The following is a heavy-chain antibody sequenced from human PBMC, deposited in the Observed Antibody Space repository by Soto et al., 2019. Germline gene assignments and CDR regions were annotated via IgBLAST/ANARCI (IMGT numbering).Heavy chain of an antibody. D-gene: IGHD2-15*01. V-gene: IGHV1-18*04. CDR1: GYTFPTYG. CDR2: ISTYNVNT. J-gene: IGHJ4*02. Sequence: QVHLVQSGAEVKKPGASVKVSCKASGYTFPTYGITCVRQAPGQVLEWLGWISTYNVNTNYEQKRQGRVTMTTDTLTSTAYMELRSLRSDDTAVYYCARRGAYCSGGTCYHFDYWGQGTLVTVSS. CDR3: ARRGAYCSGGTCYHFDY.